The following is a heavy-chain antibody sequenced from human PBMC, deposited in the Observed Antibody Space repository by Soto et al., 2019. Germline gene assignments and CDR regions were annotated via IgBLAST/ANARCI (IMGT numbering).Heavy chain of an antibody. D-gene: IGHD5-12*01. CDR3: ARGGRLPLRVVATNYYFDY. CDR2: INHSGST. CDR1: GGSFSGYY. V-gene: IGHV4-34*01. Sequence: QVQLQQWGAGLLKPSETLSLTCAVYGGSFSGYYWSWIRQPPGKGLEWIGEINHSGSTNYNPSLKSRVTISVDTSKNQFSLKLSSVTAADTAVYYCARGGRLPLRVVATNYYFDYWGQGTLVTVSS. J-gene: IGHJ4*02.